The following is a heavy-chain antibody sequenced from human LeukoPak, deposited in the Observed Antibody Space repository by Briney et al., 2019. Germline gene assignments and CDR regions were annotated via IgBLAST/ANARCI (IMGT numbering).Heavy chain of an antibody. CDR1: GFTFDDYA. V-gene: IGHV3-9*01. J-gene: IGHJ4*02. D-gene: IGHD6-13*01. Sequence: GRSLRLSCAASGFTFDDYAMNWVRQAPGKGLEWVSGISWNSGSIGYADSVKGRFTISRDNAKNSLYLQMNSLRAEDTALYYCAKNLVRRFQLLLIDYWGQGTLVTVSS. CDR3: AKNLVRRFQLLLIDY. CDR2: ISWNSGSI.